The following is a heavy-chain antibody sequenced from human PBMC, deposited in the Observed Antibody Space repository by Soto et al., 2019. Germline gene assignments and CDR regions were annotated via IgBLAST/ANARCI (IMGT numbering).Heavy chain of an antibody. CDR3: ARHLPYCGGDCYSLDY. V-gene: IGHV4-59*08. CDR2: IYYSAST. Sequence: SETLSLPRTVYGGSIRSYYWSWFRRPPVKGLVCIGYIYYSASTNYSPPLKSRVTISVDTSKNQFSLNLSSVTAADTAVYYCARHLPYCGGDCYSLDYWGQGTLVTVSS. J-gene: IGHJ4*02. CDR1: GGSIRSYY. D-gene: IGHD2-21*02.